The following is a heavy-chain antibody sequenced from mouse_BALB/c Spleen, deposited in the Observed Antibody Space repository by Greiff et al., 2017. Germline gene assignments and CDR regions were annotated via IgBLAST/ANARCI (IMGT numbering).Heavy chain of an antibody. V-gene: IGHV3-2*02. CDR1: GYSITSDYA. CDR2: ISYSGST. CDR3: ARRHYYGSRAWFAY. Sequence: EVKLMESGPGLVKPSQSLSLTCTVTGYSITSDYAWNWIRQFPGNKLEWMGYISYSGSTSYNPSLKSRISITRDTSKNQFFLQLNSVTTEDTATYYCARRHYYGSRAWFAYWGQGTLVTVSA. D-gene: IGHD1-1*01. J-gene: IGHJ3*01.